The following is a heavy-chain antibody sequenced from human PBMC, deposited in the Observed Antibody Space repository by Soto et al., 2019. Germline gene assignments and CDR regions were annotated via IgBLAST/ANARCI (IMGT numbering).Heavy chain of an antibody. CDR1: GFTFSSDG. Sequence: QVQLVESGGGVVQPGRSLRLSCAASGFTFSSDGMHWVRQAPGKGLERVAVISYDGSNKYYADSVKGRFTISRDNSKNTLYLQSNSLTAEVTAVYYCAKSARITIFGVVPYYYYGMDVWGQGTTVTVSS. V-gene: IGHV3-30*18. CDR2: ISYDGSNK. D-gene: IGHD3-3*01. CDR3: AKSARITIFGVVPYYYYGMDV. J-gene: IGHJ6*02.